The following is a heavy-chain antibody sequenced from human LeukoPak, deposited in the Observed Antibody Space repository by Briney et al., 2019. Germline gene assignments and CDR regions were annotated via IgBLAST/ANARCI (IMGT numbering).Heavy chain of an antibody. Sequence: GGSLRLSCAASGFTFSDYYMSWTRQAPGKGLEWVSYISSSGSTIYYADSVKGRFTISRDNAKSSLYLQMNSLRAEDTAVYYCARDRVGAPIQLWGQGTLVTVSS. CDR3: ARDRVGAPIQL. J-gene: IGHJ4*02. V-gene: IGHV3-11*01. CDR1: GFTFSDYY. CDR2: ISSSGSTI. D-gene: IGHD5-18*01.